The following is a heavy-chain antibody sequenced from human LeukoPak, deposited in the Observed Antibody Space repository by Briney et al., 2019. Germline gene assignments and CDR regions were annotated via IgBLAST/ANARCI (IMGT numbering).Heavy chain of an antibody. Sequence: PSETLSLACTVSRVSISSSSYYWGWIRQPRGKGLEWIGSIYYSGSTYYNPSLKSRVTISVDTSKNQFSLKLSSVTAADTAVYYCARLTTVPFDYWGQGTLVTVSS. V-gene: IGHV4-39*01. CDR1: RVSISSSSYY. CDR2: IYYSGST. D-gene: IGHD3-10*01. J-gene: IGHJ4*02. CDR3: ARLTTVPFDY.